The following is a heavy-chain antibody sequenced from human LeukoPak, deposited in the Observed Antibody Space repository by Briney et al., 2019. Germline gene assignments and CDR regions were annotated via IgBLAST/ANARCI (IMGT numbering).Heavy chain of an antibody. J-gene: IGHJ4*02. CDR2: IKTDGTSI. CDR1: GFTFSKYW. CDR3: GREGHYDSRGPDY. V-gene: IGHV3-74*01. Sequence: PGGSLRLSCAASGFTFSKYWMHWVREAPGKGLVWVSRIKTDGTSITYADSVKGRFTISRDNAKNTLNLQMNSLRAEDTAVYYCGREGHYDSRGPDYWGQGTLVTVSS. D-gene: IGHD3-22*01.